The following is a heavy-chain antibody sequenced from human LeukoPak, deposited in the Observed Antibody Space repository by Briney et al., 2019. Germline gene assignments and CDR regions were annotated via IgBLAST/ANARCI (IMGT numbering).Heavy chain of an antibody. V-gene: IGHV1-8*01. Sequence: ASVKVSCKASGYTFTSYDINWVRQATGQGLEWMGWMNPNSGNTGYAQKFQGRVTMTRNASISTAYMELSSLRSEDTAVYYCARYLTIYYSYYYYGMDVWGQGTTVTVSS. CDR2: MNPNSGNT. CDR1: GYTFTSYD. J-gene: IGHJ6*02. D-gene: IGHD3-9*01. CDR3: ARYLTIYYSYYYYGMDV.